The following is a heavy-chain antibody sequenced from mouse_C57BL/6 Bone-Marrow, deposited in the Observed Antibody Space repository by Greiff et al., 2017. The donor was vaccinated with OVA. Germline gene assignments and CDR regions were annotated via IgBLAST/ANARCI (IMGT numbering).Heavy chain of an antibody. J-gene: IGHJ4*01. CDR2: ISNGGGST. D-gene: IGHD2-2*01. CDR1: GFTFSDYY. Sequence: EVMLVESGGGLVQPGGSLKLSCAASGFTFSDYYMYWVRQTPEKRLEWVAYISNGGGSTYYPDTVKGRFTISRDNAKNTLYLQMSRLKSEDTAMYYCARRGVTTGYAMDYWGQGTSVTVSS. CDR3: ARRGVTTGYAMDY. V-gene: IGHV5-12*01.